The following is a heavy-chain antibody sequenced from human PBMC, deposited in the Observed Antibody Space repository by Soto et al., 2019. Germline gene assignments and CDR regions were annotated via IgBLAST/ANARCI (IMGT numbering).Heavy chain of an antibody. CDR2: ISYDGSNK. D-gene: IGHD6-19*01. CDR3: AKHGSSGWYYFDY. Sequence: PGGSLRLSCAASGFTFSSYGMHWVRQAPGKGLEWVAVISYDGSNKYYADSVKGRFTISRDNSKNTLYLQMNSLRAEDTAVYYCAKHGSSGWYYFDYWGQGTLVTVS. CDR1: GFTFSSYG. V-gene: IGHV3-30*18. J-gene: IGHJ4*02.